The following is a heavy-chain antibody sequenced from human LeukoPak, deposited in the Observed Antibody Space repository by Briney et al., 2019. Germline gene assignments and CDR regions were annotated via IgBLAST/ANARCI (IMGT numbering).Heavy chain of an antibody. V-gene: IGHV4-34*01. CDR2: INHSGST. CDR1: GGSFSGYY. D-gene: IGHD6-13*01. J-gene: IGHJ4*02. Sequence: PSETPSLTCAVYGGSFSGYYWSWIRQPPGKGLEWIGEINHSGSTNYNPSLKSRVTISVDTSKNQFSLKLSSVTAADTAVYYCARGPVAAAGYFDYWGQGTLVTVSS. CDR3: ARGPVAAAGYFDY.